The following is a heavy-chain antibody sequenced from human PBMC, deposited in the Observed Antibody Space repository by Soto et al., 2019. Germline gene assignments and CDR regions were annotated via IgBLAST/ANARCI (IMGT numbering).Heavy chain of an antibody. V-gene: IGHV3-21*01. CDR2: ISSSSSYI. CDR1: GFTFSSYS. D-gene: IGHD5-12*01. CDR3: AREEGDGYNPMNFDY. Sequence: GGSLRLSCAASGFTFSSYSMNWVRQAPGKGLEWVSSISSSSSYIYYADSVKGRFTISRDNAKNSLYLQMDSLRAEDTAVYYCAREEGDGYNPMNFDYWGQGTLVTVSS. J-gene: IGHJ4*02.